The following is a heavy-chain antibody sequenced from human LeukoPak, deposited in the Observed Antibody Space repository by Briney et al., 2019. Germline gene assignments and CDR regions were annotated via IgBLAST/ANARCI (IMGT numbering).Heavy chain of an antibody. CDR1: GFTFSSYG. V-gene: IGHV3-33*08. D-gene: IGHD3-3*01. CDR2: IWYDGSNR. CDR3: AGSITIFGVVSNWFDP. Sequence: TGGSLRLSCAASGFTFSSYGMHWVRQAPGKGLEWVAVIWYDGSNRYYADSVKGRFTISRDNSKNTLYLQMNSLRAEDTAVYYCAGSITIFGVVSNWFDPWGQGTLVTISS. J-gene: IGHJ5*02.